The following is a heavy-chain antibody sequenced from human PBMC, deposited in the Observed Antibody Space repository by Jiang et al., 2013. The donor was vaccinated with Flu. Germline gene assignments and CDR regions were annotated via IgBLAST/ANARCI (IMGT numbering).Heavy chain of an antibody. V-gene: IGHV4-39*01. J-gene: IGHJ4*02. CDR2: FYSGTT. CDR1: GAAIRGGKSLL. Sequence: TLSLTCSLSGAAIRGGKSLLLGLGPPVPRGGSGMDWQIFYSGTTHYNPSLKSRVIISADTSNKQFSLRLSSVTAADTAMYYCARQDGDSVQAYYFDHWGQGIKVTVSS. CDR3: ARQDGDSVQAYYFDH. D-gene: IGHD4-17*01.